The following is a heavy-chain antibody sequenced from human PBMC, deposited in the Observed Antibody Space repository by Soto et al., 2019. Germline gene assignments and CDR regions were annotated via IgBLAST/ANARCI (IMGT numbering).Heavy chain of an antibody. CDR1: GYTFTSYG. J-gene: IGHJ5*02. CDR3: AGDHCSGGSCYYFWFDP. CDR2: ISAYNGNT. V-gene: IGHV1-18*04. Sequence: GASVKVSCKASGYTFTSYGISWVRQAPGQGLEWMGWISAYNGNTNYAQKLQGRVTMTTDTSTSTAYMELRSLRSDDTAVYYCAGDHCSGGSCYYFWFDPWGQGTLVTVSS. D-gene: IGHD2-15*01.